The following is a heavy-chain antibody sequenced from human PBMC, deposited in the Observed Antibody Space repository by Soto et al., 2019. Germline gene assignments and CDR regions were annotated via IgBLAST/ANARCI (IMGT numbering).Heavy chain of an antibody. CDR2: IYTSGNT. D-gene: IGHD3-22*01. CDR1: GGSISSYY. CDR3: AREYDSSDYLAYPVAFDI. J-gene: IGHJ3*02. V-gene: IGHV4-4*07. Sequence: TLSLTCTVSGGSISSYYWSWIRQPAGKGLEWIGRIYTSGNTNYNPSLKSRVTMSVDTSKNQFSLKLSSVTAADTAVYYCAREYDSSDYLAYPVAFDIWGQGTMVTVSS.